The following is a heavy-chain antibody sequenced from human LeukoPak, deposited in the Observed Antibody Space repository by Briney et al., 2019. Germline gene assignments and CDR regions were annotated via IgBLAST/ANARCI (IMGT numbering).Heavy chain of an antibody. V-gene: IGHV1-2*02. Sequence: GASVKVSCKASGYTFTGYYMHWVRQAPGQGLEWMGWINPNSGGTNYAQKFQGRVTMTRDTSITTAYMELSSLGSEDTAVYYCARRFSFGSGNFDPWGQGTLVTVSS. CDR2: INPNSGGT. D-gene: IGHD3-10*01. CDR3: ARRFSFGSGNFDP. J-gene: IGHJ5*02. CDR1: GYTFTGYY.